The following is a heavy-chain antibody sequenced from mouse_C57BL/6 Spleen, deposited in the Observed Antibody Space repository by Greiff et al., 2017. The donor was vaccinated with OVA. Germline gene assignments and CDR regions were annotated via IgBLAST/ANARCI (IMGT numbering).Heavy chain of an antibody. D-gene: IGHD1-1*01. CDR2: ISDGGSYT. V-gene: IGHV5-4*01. CDR1: GFTFSSYA. J-gene: IGHJ2*01. Sequence: EVNLVESGGGLVKPGGSLKLSCAASGFTFSSYAMSWVRQTPEKRLEWVATISDGGSYTYYPDNVKGRFTISRDNAKNNLYLQMSHLKSEDTAMYYCARDYGSIDYWGQGTTLTVSS. CDR3: ARDYGSIDY.